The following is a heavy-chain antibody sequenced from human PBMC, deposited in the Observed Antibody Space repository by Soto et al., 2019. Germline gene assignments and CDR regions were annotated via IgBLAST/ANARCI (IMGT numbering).Heavy chain of an antibody. CDR3: ARSSGSYHKTQYYFDY. Sequence: QVQLQESGPGLVKPSETLSLTCTVSGGSISSYYWSWIRQPPGKGLEWIGYIYYSGSTNYNPSLKSRVTISVDTSKNQFSLKLSSVTAADTAVYYCARSSGSYHKTQYYFDYWGQGTLVTVSS. CDR1: GGSISSYY. J-gene: IGHJ4*02. D-gene: IGHD3-10*01. CDR2: IYYSGST. V-gene: IGHV4-59*08.